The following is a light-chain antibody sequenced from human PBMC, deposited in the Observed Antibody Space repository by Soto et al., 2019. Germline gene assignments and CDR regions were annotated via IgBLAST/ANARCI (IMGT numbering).Light chain of an antibody. CDR1: SSNIGTFY. CDR2: IDT. J-gene: IGLJ1*01. Sequence: QSVLTQPPSASSTPGQTVTISCSGSSSNIGTFYVYWYQHLPGTAPKLLIYIDTQRHSGVPDRFSGSKSGTSASLAISGLRSEDEGYYYCAAWDDSLNADVFGTGTKLTVL. V-gene: IGLV1-47*02. CDR3: AAWDDSLNADV.